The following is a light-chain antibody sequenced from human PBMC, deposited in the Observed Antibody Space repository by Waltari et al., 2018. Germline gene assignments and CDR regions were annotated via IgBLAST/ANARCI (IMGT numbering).Light chain of an antibody. Sequence: DIVMTQSPDSLAVSLGERATINCKSSQSVFYSSKNKNYLAWYQQKPGQAPKLLIYRASTRESGVPSRFSGSGSGTDFTLTISSLQPEDFATYYCQQSYSTPPTFGQGTRLETK. CDR3: QQSYSTPPT. V-gene: IGKV4-1*01. J-gene: IGKJ5*01. CDR2: RAS. CDR1: QSVFYSSKNKNY.